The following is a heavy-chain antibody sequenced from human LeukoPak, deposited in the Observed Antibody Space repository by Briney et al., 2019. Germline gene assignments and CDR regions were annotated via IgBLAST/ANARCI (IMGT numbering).Heavy chain of an antibody. V-gene: IGHV1-46*01. J-gene: IGHJ4*02. Sequence: ASVKVSCKASGYTFTSYYMHWVRQAPGQGLEWMGIINPSGGSTSYAQKFQGRVTVTRDTSTSTVYMELSSLRSEDTAVYYCARDRNIVVVTASKSFDYWGQGTLVTVSS. CDR2: INPSGGST. CDR3: ARDRNIVVVTASKSFDY. CDR1: GYTFTSYY. D-gene: IGHD2-21*02.